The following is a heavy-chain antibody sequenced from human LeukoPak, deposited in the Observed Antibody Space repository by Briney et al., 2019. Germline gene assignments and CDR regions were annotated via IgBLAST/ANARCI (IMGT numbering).Heavy chain of an antibody. Sequence: GGSLRLSCAASGFTFSVSWMSWVRQAPGKGLEWVANMKYDGNEKYYVDSVKGRFTISRDNSKNTLYLQMNSLRAEDTAVYYCAKRGGSSNFDYWGQGTLVTVSS. CDR3: AKRGGSSNFDY. D-gene: IGHD1-26*01. CDR2: MKYDGNEK. CDR1: GFTFSVSW. V-gene: IGHV3-7*03. J-gene: IGHJ4*02.